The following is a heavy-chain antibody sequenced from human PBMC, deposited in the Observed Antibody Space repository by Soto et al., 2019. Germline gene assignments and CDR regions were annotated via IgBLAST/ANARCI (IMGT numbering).Heavy chain of an antibody. CDR3: ASGGYCSGGSCPADAFDI. CDR1: GFTFSSYG. CDR2: IWYDGSNK. D-gene: IGHD2-15*01. V-gene: IGHV3-33*01. Sequence: GGSLRLSCAASGFTFSSYGMHWVRQAPGKGLERVAVIWYDGSNKYYADSVKGRFTISRDNSKNTLYLQMNSLRAEDTAVYYCASGGYCSGGSCPADAFDIWGQGTMVTVSS. J-gene: IGHJ3*02.